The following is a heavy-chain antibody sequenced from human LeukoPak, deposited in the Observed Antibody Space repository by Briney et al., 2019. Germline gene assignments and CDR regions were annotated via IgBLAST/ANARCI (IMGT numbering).Heavy chain of an antibody. CDR3: ARSSRELGGYAPWELMPPFDY. Sequence: GGSLRLSCAASGFTFSSYRVNWVRQAPGKVLEWVSYISSSSSTIYYADSVKGRFTISRDNAKNSLYLQMNSLRAEDTAVYYCARSSRELGGYAPWELMPPFDYWGQGTLVTVSS. CDR1: GFTFSSYR. J-gene: IGHJ4*02. V-gene: IGHV3-48*01. CDR2: ISSSSSTI. D-gene: IGHD1-7*01.